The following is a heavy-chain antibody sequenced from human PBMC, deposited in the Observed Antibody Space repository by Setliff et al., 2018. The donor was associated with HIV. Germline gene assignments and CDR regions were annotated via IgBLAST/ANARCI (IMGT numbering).Heavy chain of an antibody. CDR1: GGTFSLYA. CDR3: ARDEDGYNHFDY. D-gene: IGHD5-12*01. CDR2: IIPIFNTA. V-gene: IGHV1-69*13. Sequence: SVKVSCKASGGTFSLYAINWVRQAPGQGLEWMGGIIPIFNTANYAQKFQGRVTITADGSTSTAYMELSSLRFEDTAVYYCARDEDGYNHFDYWGQGTLVT. J-gene: IGHJ4*02.